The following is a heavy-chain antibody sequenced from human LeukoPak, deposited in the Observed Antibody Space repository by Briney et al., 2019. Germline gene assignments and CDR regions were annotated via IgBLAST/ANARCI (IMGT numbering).Heavy chain of an antibody. D-gene: IGHD3-22*01. V-gene: IGHV3-23*01. CDR2: ISGSGDST. Sequence: GGSLRLSCAASGFTFSSYVMSWVRQAPGKGLEWVSGISGSGDSTYYADSVKGRFTISRDNSKNTLNLQMNSLRAEDTAIYYCAKEDYHDSSTAYWGQGTLVTVSS. J-gene: IGHJ4*02. CDR1: GFTFSSYV. CDR3: AKEDYHDSSTAY.